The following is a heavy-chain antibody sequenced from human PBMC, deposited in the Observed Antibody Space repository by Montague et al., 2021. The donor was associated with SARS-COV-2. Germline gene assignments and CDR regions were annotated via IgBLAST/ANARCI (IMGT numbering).Heavy chain of an antibody. D-gene: IGHD3-22*01. CDR3: ASFPTSDYYDSKAAPATPDAFDI. CDR2: IYYSGST. J-gene: IGHJ3*02. Sequence: SETLSLTCTVSGGSISSSGYYWGWIRQPPGKGLEWIGSIYYSGSTYYNPSLKSRVTISVDTSKNQFSLKLSSVTTAATAVYYCASFPTSDYYDSKAAPATPDAFDIWGQGTMVTVSS. V-gene: IGHV4-39*01. CDR1: GGSISSSGYY.